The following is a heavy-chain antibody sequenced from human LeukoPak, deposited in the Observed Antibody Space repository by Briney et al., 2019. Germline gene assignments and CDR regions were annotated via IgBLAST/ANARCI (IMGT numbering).Heavy chain of an antibody. J-gene: IGHJ5*02. CDR2: LYPSGST. CDR1: GGSITGTTYY. Sequence: SETLSLTCTVSGGSITGTTYYWAWYPQPPGKGLVWIRSLYPSGSTYYSPSLKSPVSILLDTSKSQLCLNVRSVTAADTTVYYCARRAGDWAVNWIDTWGEGNLVTVSS. V-gene: IGHV4-39*01. CDR3: ARRAGDWAVNWIDT. D-gene: IGHD2-21*02.